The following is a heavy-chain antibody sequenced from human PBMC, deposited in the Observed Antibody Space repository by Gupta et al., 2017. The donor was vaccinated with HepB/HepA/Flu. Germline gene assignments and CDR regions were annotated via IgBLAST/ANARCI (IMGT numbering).Heavy chain of an antibody. CDR3: VSGDLFDY. Sequence: EVQLVESGGGVVQPGGSLRLSCPAAGFSFASHWMDWVRQAPGKGLEWVANIKQDGSEIYYVGSVKGRFTISRDNTKNSVYLQMNNLRDDDTAIYYCVSGDLFDYWGQGTLVTVSS. CDR2: IKQDGSEI. D-gene: IGHD7-27*01. V-gene: IGHV3-7*01. CDR1: GFSFASHW. J-gene: IGHJ4*02.